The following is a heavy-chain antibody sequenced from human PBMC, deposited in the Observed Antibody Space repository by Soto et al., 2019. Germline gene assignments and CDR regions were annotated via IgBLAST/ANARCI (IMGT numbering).Heavy chain of an antibody. J-gene: IGHJ4*02. CDR3: ARVGRGITIFGVVNPPIGGFDY. D-gene: IGHD3-3*01. V-gene: IGHV4-34*01. CDR2: INHSGST. CDR1: GGSFSGYY. Sequence: SETLSLTCAVYGGSFSGYYWSWIRQPPGKGLEWIGEINHSGSTNYNPSLKSRVTISVDTSKNQFSLKLSSVTAADTAVYYCARVGRGITIFGVVNPPIGGFDYWGQGTLVTVSS.